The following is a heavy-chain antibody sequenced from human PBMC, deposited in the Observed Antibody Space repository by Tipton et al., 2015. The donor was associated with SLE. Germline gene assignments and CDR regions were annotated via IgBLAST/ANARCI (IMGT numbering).Heavy chain of an antibody. Sequence: QLVQSGGGLIQPGGSLRLSCAASGFTVSSNYMSWVRQAPGKGLEWVSVIYSGGSTYYADSVKGRFTVSRDNSKNTLYLQMNSLRAEDTAVYYCAKDASSSWYPEYFQHWGQGTLVTVSS. CDR3: AKDASSSWYPEYFQH. D-gene: IGHD6-13*01. V-gene: IGHV3-53*01. J-gene: IGHJ1*01. CDR1: GFTVSSNY. CDR2: IYSGGST.